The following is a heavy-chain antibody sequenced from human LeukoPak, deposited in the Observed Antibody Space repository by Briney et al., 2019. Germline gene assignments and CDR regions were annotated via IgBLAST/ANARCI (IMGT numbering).Heavy chain of an antibody. CDR3: ARDYSSSWYSPLSDY. D-gene: IGHD6-13*01. J-gene: IGHJ4*02. Sequence: PGGSLRLSCAASGFTFSSYSMNWVRQAPGKGLEWVSSISSSSSFIYYADSVKGRFTISRDNAKNSLYLQMNSLRAEDTAVYYCARDYSSSWYSPLSDYWGQGTLVTVSS. CDR2: ISSSSSFI. CDR1: GFTFSSYS. V-gene: IGHV3-21*01.